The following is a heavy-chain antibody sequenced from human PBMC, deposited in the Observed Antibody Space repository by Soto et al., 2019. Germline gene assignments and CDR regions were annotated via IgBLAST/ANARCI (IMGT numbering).Heavy chain of an antibody. J-gene: IGHJ3*02. D-gene: IGHD3-16*01. V-gene: IGHV5-51*01. CDR3: ASDSIYDYISYAFDI. CDR1: GYSFTSYW. CDR2: IYPGDSDT. Sequence: PGESLKISCKGSGYSFTSYWIGWVRQMPGKGLEWMGIIYPGDSDTRYSPSFQGQVTISADKSISTAYLQWSSLKASDTAMYYCASDSIYDYISYAFDIWGQGTMVTVSS.